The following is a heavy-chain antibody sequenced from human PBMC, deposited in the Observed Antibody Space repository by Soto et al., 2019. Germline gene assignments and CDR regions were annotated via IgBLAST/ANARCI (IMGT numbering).Heavy chain of an antibody. J-gene: IGHJ4*02. CDR3: AREPRLLIWFGELHD. CDR2: TYYRSKWYY. Sequence: PSQTLSLTCAISGDSVSSNHATWDWIRQSPSRGLEWLGRTYYRSKWYYDYALSVKSRITINPDTSNNQLSLQLNSVTAADTAVYYCAREPRLLIWFGELHDWGRGTLVTVSS. V-gene: IGHV6-1*01. CDR1: GDSVSSNHAT. D-gene: IGHD3-10*01.